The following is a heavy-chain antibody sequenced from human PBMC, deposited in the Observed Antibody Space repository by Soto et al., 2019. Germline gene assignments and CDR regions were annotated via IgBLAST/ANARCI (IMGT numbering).Heavy chain of an antibody. J-gene: IGHJ3*02. CDR3: ARDESPSSDSDDAFDI. CDR1: GYTFTTYV. D-gene: IGHD6-19*01. CDR2: ISAHNGNT. V-gene: IGHV1-18*01. Sequence: QVQLVQSGAEVQKPGASVNVSCKASGYTFTTYVISWVRQAPGQGLEWLGWISAHNGNTKYAQKLQGRVTMTTYTSSRTPYMGLRSLISDDTAVYYCARDESPSSDSDDAFDILGKGTMVTVSS.